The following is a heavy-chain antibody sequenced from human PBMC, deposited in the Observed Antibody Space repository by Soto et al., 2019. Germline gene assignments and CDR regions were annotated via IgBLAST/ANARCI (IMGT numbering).Heavy chain of an antibody. CDR1: RVAFSKFI. D-gene: IGHD3-22*01. CDR3: AQVMYSSPMGYYNRMDV. Sequence: QAQLEQSGGEVKKPGSSVKVSCKASRVAFSKFIVTWVRQAPGLGLEWVGGIIPIFGTANYAQKFQGRVTLTAKEATSTSYMEVNNRRSEDTAVYYCAQVMYSSPMGYYNRMDVWGQGTTVTVSS. CDR2: IIPIFGTA. J-gene: IGHJ6*02. V-gene: IGHV1-69*01.